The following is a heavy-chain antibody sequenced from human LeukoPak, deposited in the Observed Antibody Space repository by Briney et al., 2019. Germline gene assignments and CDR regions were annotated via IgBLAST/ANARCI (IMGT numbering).Heavy chain of an antibody. V-gene: IGHV1-18*01. Sequence: ASVKVSCKASGYTFTNYGVSWVRQAPGQGLEWMGWIIVYNGNTNYAQKLQGRVTMTTDTSTSTAYMELRSPRSDDTAVYYCARVIVGATSGDYWGQGTLVTVSS. CDR1: GYTFTNYG. CDR3: ARVIVGATSGDY. D-gene: IGHD1-26*01. CDR2: IIVYNGNT. J-gene: IGHJ4*02.